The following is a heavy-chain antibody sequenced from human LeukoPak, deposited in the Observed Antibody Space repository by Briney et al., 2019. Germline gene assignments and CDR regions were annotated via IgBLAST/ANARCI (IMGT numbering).Heavy chain of an antibody. CDR3: AKDKGGGWSRYYFDY. CDR2: FSWNSGSI. J-gene: IGHJ4*02. D-gene: IGHD6-19*01. CDR1: GFTFEDYA. Sequence: GRSLSLSCGASGFTFEDYAVHWVRHARGEGLEWVSGFSWNSGSIGYADSVKGRFTISRDSAKTYLYLQMKRLRAEDTALYYCAKDKGGGWSRYYFDYWGQGTLVTVSS. V-gene: IGHV3-9*01.